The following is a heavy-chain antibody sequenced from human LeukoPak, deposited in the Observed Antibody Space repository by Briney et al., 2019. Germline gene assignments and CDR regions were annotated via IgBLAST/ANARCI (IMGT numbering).Heavy chain of an antibody. CDR2: IRYDGSNK. D-gene: IGHD3-3*01. Sequence: GGSLRLSCAASGFTFSSYGMHWVRQAPGKGLEWVAFIRYDGSNKYYADSVKGRFTISRDNSKNTLYLQLNSLRAEDTAVYYCARAPQYYDFWSGYYTPDYFNYGGQGTLVTVSS. CDR3: ARAPQYYDFWSGYYTPDYFNY. J-gene: IGHJ4*02. V-gene: IGHV3-30*02. CDR1: GFTFSSYG.